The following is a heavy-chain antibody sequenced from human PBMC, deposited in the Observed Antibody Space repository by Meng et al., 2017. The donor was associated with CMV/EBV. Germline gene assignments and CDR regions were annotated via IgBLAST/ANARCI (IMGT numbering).Heavy chain of an antibody. CDR1: GYTFTSYG. CDR2: ISAYNGNT. J-gene: IGHJ4*02. V-gene: IGHV1-18*01. CDR3: ARDALYCGGDCYSDY. D-gene: IGHD2-21*01. Sequence: ASVKVSCKASGYTFTSYGISWVRQAPGQGLEWMGWISAYNGNTNYAQKLQGRVTMTTDTSTSTAYMELRSLRSDDTAVYYCARDALYCGGDCYSDYWGQGTLVTVSS.